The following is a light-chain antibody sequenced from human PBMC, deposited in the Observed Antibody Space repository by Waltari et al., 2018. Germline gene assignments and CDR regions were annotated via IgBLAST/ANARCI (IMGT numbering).Light chain of an antibody. J-gene: IGLJ3*02. CDR3: SSYTSISTLV. Sequence: QRPGRAPKLMVYDVSKRPAGVSKRFSGSKSGNAASLTISGLQAEDEADYYCSSYTSISTLVFGVGTKVTVL. CDR2: DVS. V-gene: IGLV2-14*04.